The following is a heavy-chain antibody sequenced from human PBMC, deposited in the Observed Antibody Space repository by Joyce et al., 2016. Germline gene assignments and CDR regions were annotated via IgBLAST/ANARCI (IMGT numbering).Heavy chain of an antibody. CDR3: ARAGYCTGGVCYAYYYYYMDV. Sequence: QVQLVQSGAEVKKPGASVKVSCKASGYTFTSYGISWVRQAPGQGLEWMGWISAYNGNTNYAQNLQGRVTMTTDTSTSTAYMELRSLRSDDTAFYYCARAGYCTGGVCYAYYYYYMDVWGKGTTVTVSS. CDR1: GYTFTSYG. D-gene: IGHD2-8*02. CDR2: ISAYNGNT. V-gene: IGHV1-18*01. J-gene: IGHJ6*03.